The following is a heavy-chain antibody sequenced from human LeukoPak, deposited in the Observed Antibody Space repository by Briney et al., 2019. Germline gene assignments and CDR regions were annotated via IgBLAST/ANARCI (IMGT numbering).Heavy chain of an antibody. D-gene: IGHD3-9*01. CDR3: AKAGAYYDILTGYYPPLYDYYGMDV. J-gene: IGHJ6*02. CDR1: GFTFSRFD. V-gene: IGHV3-23*01. Sequence: GGSLRLSCAASGFTFSRFDMSWVRQAPGKGLEWVAGISGSGVNKYYAYSVKGRFNISRDNSKNTVYLQMNSLRADDTAVYYCAKAGAYYDILTGYYPPLYDYYGMDVWGQGTTVTVSS. CDR2: ISGSGVNK.